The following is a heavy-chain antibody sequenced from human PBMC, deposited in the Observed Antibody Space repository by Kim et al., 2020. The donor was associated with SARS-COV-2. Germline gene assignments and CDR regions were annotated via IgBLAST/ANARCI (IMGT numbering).Heavy chain of an antibody. J-gene: IGHJ4*01. V-gene: IGHV3-30-3*01. CDR2: ISSAGSTN. Sequence: GGSLRLSCAASGFTFSSYAMHWVRQAPGKGLEWVSAISSAGSTNYYASSVNGLFTISRDASNNSLYLLINILTAEATAFYYSARRRCEQHRYYYGHGTLV. CDR1: GFTFSSYA. CDR3: ARRRCEQHRYY. D-gene: IGHD6-13*01.